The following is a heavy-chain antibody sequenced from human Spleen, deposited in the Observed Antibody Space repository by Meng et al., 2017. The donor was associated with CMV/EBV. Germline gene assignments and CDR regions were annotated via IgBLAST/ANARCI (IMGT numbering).Heavy chain of an antibody. Sequence: GESLKISCAASGFTFSSYTMTWVRQSPGEGLEWVSSITSSSGSTIYYADSVKGRFTISRDNAENSLYLQMESLRAEDTAIYTCARRREEYFVGDSWGQGTLVTVSS. D-gene: IGHD2-15*01. CDR1: GFTFSSYT. J-gene: IGHJ4*02. V-gene: IGHV3-48*03. CDR2: ITSSSGSTI. CDR3: ARRREEYFVGDS.